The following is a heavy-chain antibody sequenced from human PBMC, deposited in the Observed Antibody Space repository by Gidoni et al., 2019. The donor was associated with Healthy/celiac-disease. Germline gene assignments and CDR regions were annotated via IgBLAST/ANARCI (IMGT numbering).Heavy chain of an antibody. CDR3: ARDISSSSGYFDY. D-gene: IGHD6-6*01. Sequence: QVQLVASGGGVVQSGRSVRLSSAASGFTCRSYAMHWVRQAPGKGLGWLAVISYDGSNKYYADSVKGRFTISRDNSKNTLYLQMNSLRAEDTAVYYCARDISSSSGYFDYWGQGTLGTVSS. V-gene: IGHV3-30-3*01. CDR2: ISYDGSNK. J-gene: IGHJ4*02. CDR1: GFTCRSYA.